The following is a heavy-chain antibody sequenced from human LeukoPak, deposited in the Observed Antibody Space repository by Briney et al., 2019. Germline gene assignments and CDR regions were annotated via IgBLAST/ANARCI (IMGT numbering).Heavy chain of an antibody. V-gene: IGHV3-23*01. Sequence: QPGGTLRLSCAASGFTFSSYGMSWVRQAPGKGLEWVSAISGSGGSTYYADSVKGRFTISRDNAKNSLYLQMNSLRAEDTAVYYCARGPTPDCSGGSCDETGPWFDPWGQGTLVTVSS. CDR2: ISGSGGST. CDR1: GFTFSSYG. CDR3: ARGPTPDCSGGSCDETGPWFDP. J-gene: IGHJ5*02. D-gene: IGHD2-15*01.